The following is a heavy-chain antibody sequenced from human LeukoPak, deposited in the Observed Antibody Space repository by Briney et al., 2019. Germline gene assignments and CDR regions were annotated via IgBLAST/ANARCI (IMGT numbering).Heavy chain of an antibody. CDR1: GGSISSSRYY. V-gene: IGHV4-39*07. CDR2: IYYGGST. Sequence: SQTLSLTCTVSGGSISSSRYYWGWIRQPPGKGLEWIGSIYYGGSTYYNPSLKSRVTISVHTSKNTFSLKLSAVSAADTAVYYCARFNFGEYYYYYMDGWGKGTKVSVCS. D-gene: IGHD3-16*01. J-gene: IGHJ6*03. CDR3: ARFNFGEYYYYYMDG.